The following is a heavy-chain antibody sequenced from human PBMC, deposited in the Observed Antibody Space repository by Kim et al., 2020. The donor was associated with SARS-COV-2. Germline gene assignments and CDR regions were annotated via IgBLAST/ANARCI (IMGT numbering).Heavy chain of an antibody. CDR1: GYTFTSYG. Sequence: ASVKVSCKASGYTFTSYGISWVRQAPGQGLEWMGWISAYNGNTNYAQKLQGRVTMTTDTSTSTAYMELRSLRSDDTAVYYCARFVPSITMIVVPNNWFDPWGQGTLVTVSS. D-gene: IGHD3-22*01. V-gene: IGHV1-18*01. J-gene: IGHJ5*02. CDR3: ARFVPSITMIVVPNNWFDP. CDR2: ISAYNGNT.